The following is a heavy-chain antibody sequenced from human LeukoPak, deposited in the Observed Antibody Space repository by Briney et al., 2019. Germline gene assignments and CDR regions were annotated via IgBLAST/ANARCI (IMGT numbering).Heavy chain of an antibody. J-gene: IGHJ4*02. V-gene: IGHV3-30*18. CDR1: GFTFSSYG. CDR2: ISYDGSNK. CDR3: AKEVAYGSGSYYEYFDY. D-gene: IGHD3-10*01. Sequence: GRSLRLSCAASGFTFSSYGMHWVRQAPGKGLEWVAVISYDGSNKYYADSVKGRFTISRDNSKNTLYLQMNSLRAEDTAVYYCAKEVAYGSGSYYEYFDYWGQGTLVTVSS.